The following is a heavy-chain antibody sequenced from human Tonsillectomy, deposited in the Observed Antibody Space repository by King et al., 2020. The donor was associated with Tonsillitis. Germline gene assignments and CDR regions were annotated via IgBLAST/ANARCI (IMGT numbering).Heavy chain of an antibody. CDR1: GFTFSNYG. V-gene: IGHV3-30*02. J-gene: IGHJ4*02. CDR2: IRHDTSDK. CDR3: AKIPVDWATITH. Sequence: VQLVESGGGVVQPGGSLRLSCAASGFTFSNYGLHWVRQAPGKGLEWVSFIRHDTSDKYYADSVKGRFTISRDNSKNTLYLQMNSLRAEDTAVYYCAKIPVDWATITHWGQGTVVTVAS. D-gene: IGHD5-24*01.